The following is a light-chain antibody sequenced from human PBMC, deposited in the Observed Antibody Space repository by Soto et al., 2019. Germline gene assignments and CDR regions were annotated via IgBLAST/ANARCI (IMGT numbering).Light chain of an antibody. Sequence: QSALTQPRSVSGSPGQSVTISCTGTSSDVGDSKYVSWYQHHPGKAPTLMIYDVAERPSGVPDRFSGSKSGNTASLTIYGLQADDEADYYCSSYAGSYAGVFGTGTKLTVL. J-gene: IGLJ1*01. CDR2: DVA. V-gene: IGLV2-11*01. CDR1: SSDVGDSKY. CDR3: SSYAGSYAGV.